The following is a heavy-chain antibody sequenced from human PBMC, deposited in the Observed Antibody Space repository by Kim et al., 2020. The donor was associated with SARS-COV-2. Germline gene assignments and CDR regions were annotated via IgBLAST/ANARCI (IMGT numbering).Heavy chain of an antibody. V-gene: IGHV3-23*05. CDR1: GFTFSRRA. CDR3: AKDHPSSGWPTSDS. CDR2: VNNNNNP. D-gene: IGHD6-19*01. J-gene: IGHJ4*02. Sequence: GGSLRLSCAASGFTFSRRAMSWVRQVPGTGLEWIASVNNNNNPYYADSVKGRFTVSTDIPQDTLYLQLNSLRADDTALSYCAKDHPSSGWPTSDSWGQG.